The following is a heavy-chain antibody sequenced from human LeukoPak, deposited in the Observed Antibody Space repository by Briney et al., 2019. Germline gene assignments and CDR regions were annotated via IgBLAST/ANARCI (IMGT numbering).Heavy chain of an antibody. CDR3: ARHPSSGWSNAFDI. Sequence: PSETLSLTCTVSGGSISSYYWSWIRQPPGKGLEWIGYIYYSGSTNYNPSLKSRVTISVDTSKNQFSLKLSSVTAADTAVYYCARHPSSGWSNAFDIWGQGTMVTVSS. J-gene: IGHJ3*02. CDR1: GGSISSYY. D-gene: IGHD6-13*01. V-gene: IGHV4-59*08. CDR2: IYYSGST.